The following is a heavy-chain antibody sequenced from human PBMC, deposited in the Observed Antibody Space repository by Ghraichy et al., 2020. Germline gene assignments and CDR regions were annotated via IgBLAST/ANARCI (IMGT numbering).Heavy chain of an antibody. CDR2: ISYDGSNK. CDR1: GFTFSSYG. Sequence: GESLNISCAASGFTFSSYGMHWVRQAPGKGLEWVAVISYDGSNKYYADSVKGRFTISRDNSKNTLYLQMNSLRAEDTAVYYCAKDQSDAVTTDLLYYYYGMDVWGQGTTVTVSS. V-gene: IGHV3-30*18. J-gene: IGHJ6*02. CDR3: AKDQSDAVTTDLLYYYYGMDV. D-gene: IGHD4-11*01.